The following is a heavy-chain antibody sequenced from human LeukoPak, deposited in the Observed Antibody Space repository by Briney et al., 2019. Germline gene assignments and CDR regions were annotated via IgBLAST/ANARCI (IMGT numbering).Heavy chain of an antibody. J-gene: IGHJ5*02. CDR2: ISSSGTTM. D-gene: IGHD2-21*01. Sequence: GGSLILSCEASGFTISSYEMSWVRQAPGQGLEWVSYISSSGTTMFYSDSVKGRFTISRDSAKNSLYLQMNSQRVEDTAIYYCARDYSVPGDGLDPCGQGTLVTGSS. V-gene: IGHV3-48*03. CDR3: ARDYSVPGDGLDP. CDR1: GFTISSYE.